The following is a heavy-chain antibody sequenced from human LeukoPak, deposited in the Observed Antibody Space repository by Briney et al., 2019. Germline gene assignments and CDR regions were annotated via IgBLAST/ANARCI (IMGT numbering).Heavy chain of an antibody. CDR2: IYYSGST. V-gene: IGHV4-59*01. D-gene: IGHD1-26*01. CDR3: ARTVGATTHYYYYYMDV. CDR1: GGSISSYY. J-gene: IGHJ6*03. Sequence: EASETLSLTCTVSGGSISSYYWSWIRQPPGKGLEWIGYIYYSGSTNYNPSLKSRVTISVDTSKNQFSLKLSSVTAADTAVYYCARTVGATTHYYYYYMDVWGKGTTVTVSS.